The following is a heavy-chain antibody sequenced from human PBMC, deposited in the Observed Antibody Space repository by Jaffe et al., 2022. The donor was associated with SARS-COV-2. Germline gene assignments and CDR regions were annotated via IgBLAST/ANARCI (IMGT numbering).Heavy chain of an antibody. CDR3: ARSYGSGSYYYY. V-gene: IGHV4-59*01. CDR2: IYYSGST. J-gene: IGHJ4*02. D-gene: IGHD3-10*01. CDR1: GGSISSYY. Sequence: QVQLQESGPGLVKPSETLSLTCTVSGGSISSYYWSWIRQPPGKGLEWIGYIYYSGSTNYNPSLKSRVTISVDTSKNQFSLKLSSVTAADTAVYYCARSYGSGSYYYYWGQGTLVTVSS.